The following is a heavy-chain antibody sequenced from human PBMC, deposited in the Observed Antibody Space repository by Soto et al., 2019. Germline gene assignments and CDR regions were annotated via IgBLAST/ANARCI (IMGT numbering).Heavy chain of an antibody. Sequence: SVKVSCKASGGTFSSYAISWVRQAPGQGLEWIGGIIPIFGTANYAQKFQGRVTITADKSTSTAYMELSSLRPEDTAVYYCARDVFITMVRGEFYYYYGMDVWGQGTTVTVSS. V-gene: IGHV1-69*06. J-gene: IGHJ6*02. CDR2: IIPIFGTA. CDR1: GGTFSSYA. D-gene: IGHD3-10*01. CDR3: ARDVFITMVRGEFYYYYGMDV.